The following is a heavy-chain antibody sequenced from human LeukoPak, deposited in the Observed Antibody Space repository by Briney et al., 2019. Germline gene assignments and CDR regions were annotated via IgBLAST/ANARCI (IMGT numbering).Heavy chain of an antibody. J-gene: IGHJ4*02. CDR2: IKEDESEQ. D-gene: IGHD4-17*01. V-gene: IGHV3-7*01. Sequence: GGSLRLSCAASGFTFSSSWMSWVRQAPGKGLEWVANIKEDESEQYYVDSVKGRFTISRDNAKNSLYMQMNSLTAEDTAVYYCARPFGDYIGEYYFDYWGQGTLVTVSS. CDR1: GFTFSSSW. CDR3: ARPFGDYIGEYYFDY.